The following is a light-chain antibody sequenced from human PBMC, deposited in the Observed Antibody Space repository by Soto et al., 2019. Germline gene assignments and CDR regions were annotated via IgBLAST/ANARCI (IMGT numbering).Light chain of an antibody. CDR1: SSNIGSNT. CDR3: AAWDDSLNGVL. CDR2: NSN. V-gene: IGLV1-44*01. J-gene: IGLJ2*01. Sequence: QAVVTQPPSASGTPGQRVTISCSGSSSNIGSNTVTWYQQLPGTAPKLLIYNSNERPSGVPDRFSGSKSGTPASLAISGLQSEDEADYYCAAWDDSLNGVLFGGGTKLTVL.